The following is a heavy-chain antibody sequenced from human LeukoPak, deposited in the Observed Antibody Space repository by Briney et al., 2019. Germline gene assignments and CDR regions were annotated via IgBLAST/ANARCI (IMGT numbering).Heavy chain of an antibody. D-gene: IGHD2-2*01. V-gene: IGHV3-21*01. Sequence: TGGSLRLSCVASGFTFSSHAMSWVRQAPGKGLEWVSSISDTGDTTYYADSVKGRFTISRDNAKNSLYLQMNSLRAEDTAVYYRARDGRDIVVVPAAIFDYWGQGTLVTVSS. CDR1: GFTFSSHA. J-gene: IGHJ4*02. CDR3: ARDGRDIVVVPAAIFDY. CDR2: ISDTGDTT.